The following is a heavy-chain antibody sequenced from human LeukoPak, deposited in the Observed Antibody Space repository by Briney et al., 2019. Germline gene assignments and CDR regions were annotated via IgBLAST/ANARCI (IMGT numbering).Heavy chain of an antibody. CDR3: AKVVQWLDPDFDY. J-gene: IGHJ4*02. V-gene: IGHV3-30*18. CDR1: GFTFSSYG. D-gene: IGHD6-19*01. CDR2: ISYDGSNK. Sequence: GGSLKLSCAASGFTFSSYGMHWVRQAPGKGLEWVAVISYDGSNKYYADSLKGRFTISRDNSKNTLYLQMNSLSTEDTAVYYCAKVVQWLDPDFDYWGQGTLVTVSS.